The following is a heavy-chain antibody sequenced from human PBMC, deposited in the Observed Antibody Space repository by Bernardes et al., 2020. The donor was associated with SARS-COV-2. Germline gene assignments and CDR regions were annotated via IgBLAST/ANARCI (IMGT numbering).Heavy chain of an antibody. CDR3: ARGLGRYFDWLLQAGKHPNNWFDP. Sequence: ASVKVSCKASGYTFTGYYMHWVRQAPGQGLEWMGWINPNSGGTNYAQKFQGRVTMTRDTSISTAYMELSRLRSDDTAVYYCARGLGRYFDWLLQAGKHPNNWFDPWGQGTLVTVSS. J-gene: IGHJ5*02. V-gene: IGHV1-2*02. CDR1: GYTFTGYY. D-gene: IGHD3-9*01. CDR2: INPNSGGT.